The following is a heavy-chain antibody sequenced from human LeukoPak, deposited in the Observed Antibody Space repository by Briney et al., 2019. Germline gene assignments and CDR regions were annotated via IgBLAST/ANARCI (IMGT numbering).Heavy chain of an antibody. Sequence: GGSLRLSCAASGFTLSTSSMNWVRQAPGKGLEWISYIDKSSNPIYYADSVKGRFTISRDNAKNSLYLQMNSLRAEDTAVYYCASHLGYGDYKGSFDYWGQGTLVTVSS. J-gene: IGHJ4*02. CDR1: GFTLSTSS. D-gene: IGHD4-17*01. V-gene: IGHV3-48*04. CDR3: ASHLGYGDYKGSFDY. CDR2: IDKSSNPI.